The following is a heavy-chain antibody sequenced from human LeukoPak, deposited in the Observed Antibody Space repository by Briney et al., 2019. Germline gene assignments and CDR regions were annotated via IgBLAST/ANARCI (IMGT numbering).Heavy chain of an antibody. J-gene: IGHJ4*02. Sequence: GGSLRLSCAASGFTFSDDYMSWIRQAPGMGLEWVSYIGDSGTPIYYADSVKGRFTVSRDNAKNSLFLQMDSLRAEDTAVYYCARDRRPSVYGGLDNWGQGTLVTVSS. CDR3: ARDRRPSVYGGLDN. D-gene: IGHD4/OR15-4a*01. V-gene: IGHV3-11*04. CDR2: IGDSGTPI. CDR1: GFTFSDDY.